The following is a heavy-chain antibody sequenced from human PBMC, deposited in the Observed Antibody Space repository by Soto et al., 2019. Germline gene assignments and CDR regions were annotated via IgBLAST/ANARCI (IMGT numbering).Heavy chain of an antibody. CDR3: ARGERTITMIVVPRAFDI. D-gene: IGHD3-22*01. CDR2: INPNSGGT. V-gene: IGHV1-2*04. Sequence: ASVKVSCKASGYTFTSYYMHWVRQAPGQGLEWMGWINPNSGGTNYAQKFQGWVTMTRDTSISTAYMELSRLRSDDTAVYYCARGERTITMIVVPRAFDIWGQGTMVTVSS. CDR1: GYTFTSYY. J-gene: IGHJ3*02.